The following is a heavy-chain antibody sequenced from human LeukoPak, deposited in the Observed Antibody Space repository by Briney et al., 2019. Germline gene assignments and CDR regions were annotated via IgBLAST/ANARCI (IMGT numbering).Heavy chain of an antibody. D-gene: IGHD5-18*01. CDR1: GFTVSSNY. V-gene: IGHV3-66*01. CDR2: IYRGGST. Sequence: GGSLRLSCAASGFTVSSNYMSWVRQTPGKGLEWVSVIYRGGSTYSSDAVKGRLTISRDNSKNTMYFKMNRLRAEDTAVYYCVRDLGQLWSHWGQGTLVTVSS. J-gene: IGHJ4*02. CDR3: VRDLGQLWSH.